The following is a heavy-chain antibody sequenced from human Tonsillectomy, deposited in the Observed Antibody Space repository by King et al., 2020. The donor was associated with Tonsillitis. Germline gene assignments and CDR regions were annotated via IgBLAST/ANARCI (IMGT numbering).Heavy chain of an antibody. V-gene: IGHV4-30-2*01. D-gene: IGHD6-19*01. Sequence: LQLQESGSGLVKPSQTLSLTCAVSGGSISSGGYSWSWIRQPPGKGLEWIGYIYHSGSTYYNPSLKSRVTISVDRSKNQFSLKLSSVTAADTAVYYCARVLSGWYSWFDPWGQGTLVTVSS. J-gene: IGHJ5*02. CDR1: GGSISSGGYS. CDR2: IYHSGST. CDR3: ARVLSGWYSWFDP.